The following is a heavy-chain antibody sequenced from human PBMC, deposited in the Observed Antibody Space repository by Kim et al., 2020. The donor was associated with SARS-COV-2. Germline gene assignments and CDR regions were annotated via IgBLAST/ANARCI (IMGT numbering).Heavy chain of an antibody. Sequence: GGSLRLSCAASGFTFSSYAMSWVLQAPGKGLEWVSAICGSGGSTYYADSVKGRFTISRDNSKNTLYLQMNSLRAEDTAVYYCAKSTVVTPPRYYYYGMDVWGQGTTVTVSS. D-gene: IGHD2-21*02. CDR2: ICGSGGST. J-gene: IGHJ6*02. CDR3: AKSTVVTPPRYYYYGMDV. V-gene: IGHV3-23*01. CDR1: GFTFSSYA.